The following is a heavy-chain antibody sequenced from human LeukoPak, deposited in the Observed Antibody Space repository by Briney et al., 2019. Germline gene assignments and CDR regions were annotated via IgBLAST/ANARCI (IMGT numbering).Heavy chain of an antibody. CDR3: AKEIAVAGTSFDY. Sequence: GRSLRLSCAASGFTFSSYGMHWVRQAPGKGLEWVALTSYDGSNKYYADSVKGRFTISRDNSKNTLYLQMNGLRADDTAVYHCAKEIAVAGTSFDYWGQGTLVIVSS. D-gene: IGHD6-19*01. CDR1: GFTFSSYG. J-gene: IGHJ4*02. CDR2: TSYDGSNK. V-gene: IGHV3-30*18.